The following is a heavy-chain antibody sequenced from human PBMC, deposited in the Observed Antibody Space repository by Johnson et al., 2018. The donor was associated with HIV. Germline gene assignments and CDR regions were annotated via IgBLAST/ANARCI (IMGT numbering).Heavy chain of an antibody. V-gene: IGHV3-15*02. CDR2: IKSETDGGTT. J-gene: IGHJ3*02. D-gene: IGHD6-19*01. Sequence: VQLVESGGALVKPGGSLRLSCVASGFTFSNAWLSWVRQAAGEGLEWVGRIKSETDGGTTDYAAPVKGRFTISRDDSKNTLYLQMNSLRAEDTAVYRCAKGLAGAFDIWGQGTMVTVSS. CDR1: GFTFSNAW. CDR3: AKGLAGAFDI.